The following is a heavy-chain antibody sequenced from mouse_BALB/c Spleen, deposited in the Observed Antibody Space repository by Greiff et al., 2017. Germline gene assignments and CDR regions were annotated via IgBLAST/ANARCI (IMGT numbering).Heavy chain of an antibody. Sequence: QDQLQQSGPSLVQPSQSLSITCTVSGFSLTSYGVHWVRQSPGKGLEWLGVIWRGGSTDYNAAFMSRLSITKDNSKSQVFFKMNSLQADDTAIYYCAKNGNYEGAMDYWGQGTSVTVSS. D-gene: IGHD2-1*01. CDR1: GFSLTSYG. CDR3: AKNGNYEGAMDY. J-gene: IGHJ4*01. CDR2: IWRGGST. V-gene: IGHV2-5-1*01.